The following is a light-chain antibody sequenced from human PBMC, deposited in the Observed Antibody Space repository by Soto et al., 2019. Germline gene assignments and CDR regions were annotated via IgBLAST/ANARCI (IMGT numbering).Light chain of an antibody. CDR2: TDH. V-gene: IGLV1-44*01. CDR3: STWDDSLNGYV. Sequence: QSVLTQPPSTSGTPGQRVTISCSGSSSNIGSNIVNWYQQLPGTAPKLLIFTDHERPSGVPDRFSGSRSGTSASLAIRGLRSEDEADYYCSTWDDSLNGYVFGSGTKLTVL. J-gene: IGLJ1*01. CDR1: SSNIGSNI.